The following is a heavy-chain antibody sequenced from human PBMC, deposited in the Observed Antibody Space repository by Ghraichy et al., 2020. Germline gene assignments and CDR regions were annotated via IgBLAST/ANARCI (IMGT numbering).Heavy chain of an antibody. V-gene: IGHV3-11*06. Sequence: GGSLRLSCAASGFTFSDYYMSWIRQAPGKGLEWVSYISSSSSYTNYADSVKGRFTISRDNAKNSLYLQMNSLRAEDTAVYYCAREPYSSGWYTHYYYGMDVWGQGTTVTVSS. D-gene: IGHD6-19*01. CDR1: GFTFSDYY. CDR3: AREPYSSGWYTHYYYGMDV. CDR2: ISSSSSYT. J-gene: IGHJ6*02.